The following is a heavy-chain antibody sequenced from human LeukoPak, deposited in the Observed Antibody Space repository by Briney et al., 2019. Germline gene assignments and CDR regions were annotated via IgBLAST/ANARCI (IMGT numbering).Heavy chain of an antibody. V-gene: IGHV3-9*01. CDR2: ISWNSGSI. CDR3: AKASSSGWYGWYFDL. D-gene: IGHD6-19*01. J-gene: IGHJ2*01. CDR1: GFTFDDYA. Sequence: GGSLRLSCAASGFTFDDYAMHWVRQAPGKGLEWVSGISWNSGSIGYADSVKGRFTISRDNAKNSLYLQMNSLRAEDTALYYCAKASSSGWYGWYFDLWGRGTLVAVSS.